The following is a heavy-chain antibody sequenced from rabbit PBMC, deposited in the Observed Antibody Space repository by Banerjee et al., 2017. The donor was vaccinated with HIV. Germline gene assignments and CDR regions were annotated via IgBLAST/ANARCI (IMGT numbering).Heavy chain of an antibody. CDR2: IDPVFGST. D-gene: IGHD2-1*01. Sequence: EESGGDLVQPGASMTLTCTASGFDFSSYGVSWVRQAPGKGLEWIGYIDPVFGSTYYASWVNGRFTISSHNAQNTLYLQLNSLTVADTATYFCVRVGDDYGDYYNLWGPGTLVTVS. J-gene: IGHJ4*01. V-gene: IGHV1S47*01. CDR3: VRVGDDYGDYYNL. CDR1: GFDFSSYG.